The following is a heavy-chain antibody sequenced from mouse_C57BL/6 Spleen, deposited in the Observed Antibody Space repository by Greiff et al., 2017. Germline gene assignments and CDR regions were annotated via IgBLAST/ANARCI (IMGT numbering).Heavy chain of an antibody. Sequence: VQLVESGAEVVRPGASVTLSCKASGYTFTDYEMHWVKQTPVHGLEWIGAIDPETGGTAYNQKFKGKAILTADKSSSTAYMELRSLTSEDSAVYYCTREAYWGQGTLVTVSA. J-gene: IGHJ3*01. CDR2: IDPETGGT. V-gene: IGHV1-15*01. CDR1: GYTFTDYE. CDR3: TREAY.